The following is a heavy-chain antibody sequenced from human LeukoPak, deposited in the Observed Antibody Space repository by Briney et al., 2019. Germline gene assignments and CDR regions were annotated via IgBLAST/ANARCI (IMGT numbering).Heavy chain of an antibody. V-gene: IGHV3-74*01. D-gene: IGHD6-13*01. J-gene: IGHJ4*02. CDR2: INSDGSST. CDR3: AKTYSSSWYPLGY. Sequence: GGSLRLSCSASGFTFSSYWMHWVRQAPGKGLVWVSRINSDGSSTSYADSVKGRFTISRDNAKNTLYLQMNSLRAEDTAVYCCAKTYSSSWYPLGYWGQGTLVTVSS. CDR1: GFTFSSYW.